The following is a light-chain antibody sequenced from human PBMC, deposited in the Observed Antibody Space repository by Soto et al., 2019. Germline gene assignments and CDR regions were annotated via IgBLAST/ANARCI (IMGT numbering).Light chain of an antibody. CDR3: QQFNSCPRT. V-gene: IGKV1-9*01. CDR2: SAS. J-gene: IGKJ1*01. CDR1: QGISSF. Sequence: DLQFTKSPSFLSASVGYRVTITCRASQGISSFLAWYQQKPGKAPNLLIYSASTLQTGVPSRFSDSGSGTEFTLTISSLQPEDFATYYCQQFNSCPRTFGQGTNVDI.